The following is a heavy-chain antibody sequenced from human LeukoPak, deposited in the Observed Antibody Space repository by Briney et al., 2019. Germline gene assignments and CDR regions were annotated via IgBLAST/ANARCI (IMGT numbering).Heavy chain of an antibody. V-gene: IGHV3-7*01. CDR2: IKQDGSEK. CDR3: ARARPKGYDFWSGYLYGMDV. D-gene: IGHD3-3*01. Sequence: GGSLRLSCAASGFTFSSYWMSWVRQAPGKGLEWVANIKQDGSEKYYVDSVKGRFTISRDNAKNSLYLQMNSLRAEDTAVYYRARARPKGYDFWSGYLYGMDVWGQGTTVTVSS. J-gene: IGHJ6*02. CDR1: GFTFSSYW.